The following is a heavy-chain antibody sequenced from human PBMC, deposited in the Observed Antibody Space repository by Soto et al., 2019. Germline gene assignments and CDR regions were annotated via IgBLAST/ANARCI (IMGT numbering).Heavy chain of an antibody. CDR2: ISSDGYTI. D-gene: IGHD3-3*01. J-gene: IGHJ4*02. CDR1: GFTFSSYE. Sequence: PGGSLRLSCAASGFTFSSYEMNWVRQAPGKGLEWVSYISSDGYTIYYADSVKGRFTISRDNARTSLYLQMNSLRAEDTAVYYCAVGFLRAYFDYWGKGTLVTV. CDR3: AVGFLRAYFDY. V-gene: IGHV3-48*03.